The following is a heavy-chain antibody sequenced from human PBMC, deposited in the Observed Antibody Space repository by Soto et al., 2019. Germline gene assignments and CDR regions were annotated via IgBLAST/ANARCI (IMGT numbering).Heavy chain of an antibody. CDR1: GYTFTSYD. D-gene: IGHD1-1*01. V-gene: IGHV1-8*01. CDR2: MNPNSGNT. Sequence: QVQMVQSGAEVKKPGASVKVSCKASGYTFTSYDINWVRQATGQGLEWMGWMNPNSGNTGYAQKFRGRVTMTRNTSISTAYMELSSLRSEDTAVYYCARERTGTTSMDVWGQGTTVTVSS. J-gene: IGHJ6*02. CDR3: ARERTGTTSMDV.